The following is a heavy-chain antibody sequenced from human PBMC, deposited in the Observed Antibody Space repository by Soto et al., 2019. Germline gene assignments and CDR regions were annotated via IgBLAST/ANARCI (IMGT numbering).Heavy chain of an antibody. V-gene: IGHV3-30*18. CDR3: TKEWVYDSSGWSFDY. CDR1: GLTLSDIW. Sequence: PGGSLRLSCVVSGLTLSDIWMNWVRQAPGKGLEWVAVISDDGSKKYYADSVKGRFTISRDNSKNTLYLQMNSLRAEDTAVYYCTKEWVYDSSGWSFDYWGQGTLVTVSS. CDR2: ISDDGSKK. J-gene: IGHJ4*02. D-gene: IGHD3-22*01.